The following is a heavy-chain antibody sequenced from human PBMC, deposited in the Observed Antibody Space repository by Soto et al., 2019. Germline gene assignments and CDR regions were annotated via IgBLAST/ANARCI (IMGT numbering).Heavy chain of an antibody. CDR2: IYYSGST. V-gene: IGHV4-39*01. CDR3: ARQSYGDYRIDDY. D-gene: IGHD4-17*01. J-gene: IGHJ4*02. CDR1: GGSISSSSYY. Sequence: PSETLSLTCTVSGGSISSSSYYWGWIRQPPGKGLEWIGSIYYSGSTYYNPSLKSRVTISVDTSKNQFSLKLSSVTAADTAVYYCARQSYGDYRIDDYWGQGTLVTAPQ.